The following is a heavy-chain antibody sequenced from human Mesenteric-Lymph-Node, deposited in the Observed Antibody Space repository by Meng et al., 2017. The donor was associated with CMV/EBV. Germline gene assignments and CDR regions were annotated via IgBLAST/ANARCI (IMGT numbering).Heavy chain of an antibody. CDR2: IYYSGST. CDR1: GGSISSGDYY. CDR3: ARVYHDSPAADS. D-gene: IGHD3-22*01. Sequence: SETLSLTCTVSGGSISSGDYYWSWIRQPPGKGLEWIGYIYYSGSTYYNPSLKSRVTISVDTSKNQFSLKLSSVTAADTAVYYCARVYHDSPAADSWGQGTLVTVSS. J-gene: IGHJ4*02. V-gene: IGHV4-30-4*08.